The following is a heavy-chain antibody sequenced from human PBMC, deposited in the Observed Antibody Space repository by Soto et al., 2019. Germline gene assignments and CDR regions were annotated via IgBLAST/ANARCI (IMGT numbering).Heavy chain of an antibody. J-gene: IGHJ6*02. CDR2: IHHRGST. D-gene: IGHD3-22*01. V-gene: IGHV4-4*02. CDR3: ARTSYYDSSGYYGMDV. CDR1: AGSISSRNW. Sequence: QVQLQESGPGLVKPSGTLSLTCAVSAGSISSRNWWTWVRQSPGKGLEWIGEIHHRGSTNYNPSLKSRVTISVDNSKNQFSLKLTSVTAADTAVYYCARTSYYDSSGYYGMDVWGQGTTVTVSS.